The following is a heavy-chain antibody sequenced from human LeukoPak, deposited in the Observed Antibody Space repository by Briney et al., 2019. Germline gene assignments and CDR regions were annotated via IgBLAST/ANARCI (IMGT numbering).Heavy chain of an antibody. J-gene: IGHJ4*02. Sequence: GGSLRLSCSASGFTFSSSTMHWVRQAPGKGLEYVSAMSSNGASTYYADSVKGRFTISRDNSKNTLFLQMSSLRAEDTALYYCVKVNSNYFDYWGQGTLVTVSS. V-gene: IGHV3-64D*09. CDR3: VKVNSNYFDY. CDR2: MSSNGAST. CDR1: GFTFSSST. D-gene: IGHD4-11*01.